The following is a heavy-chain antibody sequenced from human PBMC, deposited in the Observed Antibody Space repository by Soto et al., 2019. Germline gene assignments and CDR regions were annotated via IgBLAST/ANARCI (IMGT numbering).Heavy chain of an antibody. D-gene: IGHD3-3*01. V-gene: IGHV3-23*01. Sequence: GGSLRLSCAASGFTFSSYAMSWVRQAPGKGLEWVSAISGSGGSTYYADSVKGRFTISRDNSKNTLYLQMNSLRAEDTAVYYCAKGRGSDFWSGYYNYFDYWGQGTLVTVSS. CDR1: GFTFSSYA. CDR3: AKGRGSDFWSGYYNYFDY. CDR2: ISGSGGST. J-gene: IGHJ4*02.